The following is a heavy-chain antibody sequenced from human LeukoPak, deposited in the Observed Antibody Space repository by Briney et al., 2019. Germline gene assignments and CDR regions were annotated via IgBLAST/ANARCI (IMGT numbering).Heavy chain of an antibody. D-gene: IGHD3-10*01. CDR3: ARVRKDIQSMVRGQNYYYYYMDV. V-gene: IGHV3-48*03. Sequence: PGGSLRLSCAASGFSLSTYEMNWVRQAPGKGLEWVAYITSSGSSIYYGDSVKGRFTISRDNAKNSLYLQMNSLRAEDTAVYYCARVRKDIQSMVRGQNYYYYYMDVWGKGTTVTISS. CDR2: ITSSGSSI. CDR1: GFSLSTYE. J-gene: IGHJ6*03.